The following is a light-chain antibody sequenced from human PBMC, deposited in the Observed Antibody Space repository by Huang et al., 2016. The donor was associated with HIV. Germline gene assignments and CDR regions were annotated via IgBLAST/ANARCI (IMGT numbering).Light chain of an antibody. J-gene: IGKJ2*01. V-gene: IGKV3-20*01. CDR2: GAS. CDR3: QQYGSSPGT. CDR1: ESVGSS. Sequence: EIVMTQSPATLSVSPGERVILSCRASESVGSSLAWYQQKPGQAPRLLIYGASTRASGVPPRFSGSGSGTDFTLPISRLEPEDFAVYYCQQYGSSPGTFGQGTKLEIK.